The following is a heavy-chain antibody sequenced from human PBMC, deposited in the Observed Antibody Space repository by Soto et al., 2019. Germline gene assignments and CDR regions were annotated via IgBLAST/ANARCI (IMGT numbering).Heavy chain of an antibody. CDR1: GGSINNGGYS. Sequence: QLQLQESGSGLVKPSQTLSLTCAVSGGSINNGGYSWNWIRQPPGKGLEGLRYIYHSESTYYNPSLNGRVTISLDKSKNHFSPKLTSVTAADTALYSCARSHLETFMVVGALDAFKVWGQGTMVTVSS. D-gene: IGHD5-18*01. J-gene: IGHJ3*01. CDR2: IYHSEST. CDR3: ARSHLETFMVVGALDAFKV. V-gene: IGHV4-30-2*01.